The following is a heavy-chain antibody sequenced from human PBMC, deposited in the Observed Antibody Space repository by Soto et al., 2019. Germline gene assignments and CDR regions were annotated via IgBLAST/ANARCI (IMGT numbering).Heavy chain of an antibody. V-gene: IGHV4-39*01. CDR1: CGSISSSSYY. D-gene: IGHD4-17*01. J-gene: IGHJ3*02. CDR2: IYYSGST. CDR3: ASLPTTVTSAFDI. Sequence: SETLSLTCTVSCGSISSSSYYWGWIRQPPGKGLEWIGSIYYSGSTYYNPSLKSRVTISVDTSKNQFSLKLSSVTAADTAVYYCASLPTTVTSAFDIWGQGTMVTVSS.